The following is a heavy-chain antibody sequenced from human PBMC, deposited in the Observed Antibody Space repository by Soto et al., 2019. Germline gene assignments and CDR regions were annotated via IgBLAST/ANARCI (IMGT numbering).Heavy chain of an antibody. V-gene: IGHV3-9*01. CDR2: INWNSDRL. J-gene: IGHJ6*02. Sequence: GGSLRLSCAASGFIFDDYAMHWVRQPPGKGLEWVAGINWNSDRLAYADAVKGRFTISRDNAKNSLYLQMNDLRAEDTALYYCTKVVVPATQPQYYYYGMDVWGQGTTVTVSS. D-gene: IGHD2-15*01. CDR1: GFIFDDYA. CDR3: TKVVVPATQPQYYYYGMDV.